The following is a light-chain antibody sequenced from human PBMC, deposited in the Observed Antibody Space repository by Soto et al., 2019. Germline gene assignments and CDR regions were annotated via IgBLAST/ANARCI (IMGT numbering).Light chain of an antibody. V-gene: IGLV2-23*02. CDR2: EVT. J-gene: IGLJ1*01. CDR1: NTDIGNYKI. CDR3: CSYAGSDVFV. Sequence: QAALTQPPSVCGSPGQSITISCTGSNTDIGNYKIVSWYQQHPVKAPKLIIYEVTKRPSGVYNRFSGSKSGNTASLKISGLQAEDEAEYHCCSYAGSDVFVFGSGTKVTVL.